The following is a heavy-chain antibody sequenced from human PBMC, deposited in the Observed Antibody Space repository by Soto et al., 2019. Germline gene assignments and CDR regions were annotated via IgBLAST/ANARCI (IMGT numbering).Heavy chain of an antibody. Sequence: ASVKVSCKASGYTFTSYYMHWVRQAPGQGLEWMGIINPSGGSTSYAQKFQGRVTMTRDTSTSTVYMELSSLRSEDTAVYYCARSPTSGSYSYYFDYWGQGTLVTVSS. J-gene: IGHJ4*02. CDR1: GYTFTSYY. V-gene: IGHV1-46*03. CDR3: ARSPTSGSYSYYFDY. D-gene: IGHD1-26*01. CDR2: INPSGGST.